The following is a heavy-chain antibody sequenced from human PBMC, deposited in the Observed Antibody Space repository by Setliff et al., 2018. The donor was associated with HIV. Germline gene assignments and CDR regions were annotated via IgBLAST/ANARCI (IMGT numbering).Heavy chain of an antibody. CDR2: ISYSGST. J-gene: IGHJ4*02. V-gene: IGHV4-59*01. CDR1: GGSISNYY. Sequence: KPSETLSLTCTVSGGSISNYYWSWIRQSPRTGLEWIGFISYSGSTNYNPSLASRLTMSVDMSKNQVSLKLSSVTAADTAVYYCARAPGATYYFDFWDQGTLVTVSS. CDR3: ARAPGATYYFDF. D-gene: IGHD7-27*01.